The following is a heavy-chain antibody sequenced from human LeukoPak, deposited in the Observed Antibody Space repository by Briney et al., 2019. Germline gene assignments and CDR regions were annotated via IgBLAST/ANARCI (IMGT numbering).Heavy chain of an antibody. J-gene: IGHJ4*02. D-gene: IGHD4-23*01. CDR2: SYHSGST. CDR1: GYSISSGYY. CDR3: ARHAHYGGNGDFDY. Sequence: SETLSLTCAVSGYSISSGYYWGWIREPPGEGLEWIGSSYHSGSTYYNPSLKSRVTISVDTSKNQFSLKLSSVTAADPAVYSCARHAHYGGNGDFDYWGKGTLVTVSS. V-gene: IGHV4-38-2*01.